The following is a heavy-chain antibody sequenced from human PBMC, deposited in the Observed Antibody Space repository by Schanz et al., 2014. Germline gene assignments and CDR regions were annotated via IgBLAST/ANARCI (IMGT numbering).Heavy chain of an antibody. CDR2: IYSGGST. V-gene: IGHV3-53*01. J-gene: IGHJ3*02. D-gene: IGHD3-16*01. CDR3: ARSYHDDDDYTRALDM. Sequence: EVQLVESGGGLIQPGGSLRLSCAASGFTVSSNYMSWVRQAPGKGLEWVAVIYSGGSTFYTDSVKGRFTISRDNAHNSVFRPIPPLPVASTAVASSARSYHDDDDYTRALDMWGQGTMVTVSS. CDR1: GFTVSSNY.